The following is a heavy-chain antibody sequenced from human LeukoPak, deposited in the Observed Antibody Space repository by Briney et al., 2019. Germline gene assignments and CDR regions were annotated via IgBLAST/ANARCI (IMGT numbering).Heavy chain of an antibody. Sequence: ASVKVPCKASGYTFTGYYMHWVRQAPGQGLEWMGWINPNSGGTNYAQKFQGRVTMTRDTSISTAYMELSRLRSDDTAVYYCARDHEAAAGTEFHYWGQGTLVTVSS. V-gene: IGHV1-2*02. CDR3: ARDHEAAAGTEFHY. CDR1: GYTFTGYY. CDR2: INPNSGGT. D-gene: IGHD6-13*01. J-gene: IGHJ4*02.